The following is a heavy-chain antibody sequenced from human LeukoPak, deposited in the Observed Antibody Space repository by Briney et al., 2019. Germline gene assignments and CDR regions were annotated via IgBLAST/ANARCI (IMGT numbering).Heavy chain of an antibody. V-gene: IGHV4-59*12. CDR1: GGSISSYY. D-gene: IGHD3-9*01. Sequence: PSETLSLTCTVSGGSISSYYWSWIRQPPGKGLEWIGYIYYSGSTNYNPSLKSRVTISVDTSKNQFSLKLSSVTAADTAVYYCARGDYDILTGPTYYFDCWGQGTLVTVSS. CDR3: ARGDYDILTGPTYYFDC. CDR2: IYYSGST. J-gene: IGHJ4*02.